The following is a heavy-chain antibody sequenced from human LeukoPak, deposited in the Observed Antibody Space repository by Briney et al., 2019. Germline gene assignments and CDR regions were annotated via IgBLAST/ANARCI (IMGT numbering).Heavy chain of an antibody. D-gene: IGHD3-10*01. CDR2: ISSSGSTI. Sequence: QPGGSLRLSCAASGFTFSSYAMTWVRLAPGKGLEWVSYISSSGSTIYYADSVKGRFTISRDNAKNSLYLQMNSLRAEDTAVYYCATGWGSGSYYNPGFDYWGQGTLVTVSS. V-gene: IGHV3-48*03. CDR1: GFTFSSYA. CDR3: ATGWGSGSYYNPGFDY. J-gene: IGHJ4*02.